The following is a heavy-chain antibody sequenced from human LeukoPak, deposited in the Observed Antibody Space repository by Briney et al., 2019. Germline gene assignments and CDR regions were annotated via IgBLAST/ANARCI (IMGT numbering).Heavy chain of an antibody. CDR1: GSSISSHS. Sequence: SETRSLTCTVSGSSISSHSWGWIRQPPGKGLEWIGYDSNNGNINYNPALKSRVTISVDTSKRQISLNLRSVTAADTAVYYCARDDWGSLDYWGQGTLVTVSS. D-gene: IGHD7-27*01. CDR3: ARDDWGSLDY. CDR2: DSNNGNI. J-gene: IGHJ4*02. V-gene: IGHV4-59*11.